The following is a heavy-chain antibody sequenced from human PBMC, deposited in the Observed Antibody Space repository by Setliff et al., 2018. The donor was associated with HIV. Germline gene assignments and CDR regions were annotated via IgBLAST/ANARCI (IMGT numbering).Heavy chain of an antibody. J-gene: IGHJ4*02. D-gene: IGHD2-8*01. V-gene: IGHV4-34*12. CDR3: ARDPYCPNTCYEDFTFDS. Sequence: SETLSLTCAVYGGSFSDYYWAWIRQSPGKGLECIGTIFYSGSTYYNPSLKSRVTISVDTSKNQFSLQVTSVTAADTAVYYCARDPYCPNTCYEDFTFDSWGQGTLVTVSS. CDR2: IFYSGST. CDR1: GGSFSDYY.